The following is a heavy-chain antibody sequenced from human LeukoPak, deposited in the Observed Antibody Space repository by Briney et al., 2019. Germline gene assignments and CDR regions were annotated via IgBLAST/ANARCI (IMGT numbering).Heavy chain of an antibody. V-gene: IGHV4-39*01. CDR3: ARRMVRGVGFDY. CDR1: GGSISSSSYY. D-gene: IGHD3-10*01. CDR2: IYYSGST. J-gene: IGHJ4*02. Sequence: PSETLSLTCTVSGGSISSSSYYWGWIRQPPGKGLEWIGSIYYSGSTYYNPSLKSRVTISVDTSKNQFSLKLSSVTAADTAVYYCARRMVRGVGFDYWGQGTLVTVSS.